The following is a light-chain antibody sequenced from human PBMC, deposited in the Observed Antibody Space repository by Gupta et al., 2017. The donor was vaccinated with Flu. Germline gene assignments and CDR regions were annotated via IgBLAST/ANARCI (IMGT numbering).Light chain of an antibody. CDR2: GAS. V-gene: IGKV3-20*01. Sequence: DIVSTQSPGTLSLSPGERATLSCRASQSVGSNYLAWYQQKPGQAPSLLIYGASSRATGIPDRFSGSGSGTDFTLTISRLEPEDFAVYYCQRYGTSPLTFGGGTKVEIK. J-gene: IGKJ4*01. CDR3: QRYGTSPLT. CDR1: QSVGSNY.